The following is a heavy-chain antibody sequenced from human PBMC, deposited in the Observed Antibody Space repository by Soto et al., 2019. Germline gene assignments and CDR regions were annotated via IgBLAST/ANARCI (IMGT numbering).Heavy chain of an antibody. J-gene: IGHJ6*02. CDR3: ERDGLIAVAEYYYYGMDV. CDR1: GYTFTSYG. CDR2: ISAYNGNT. Sequence: ASVKVSCKASGYTFTSYGISWVRQAPGQGLEWMGWISAYNGNTNYAQKLQGRVTMTTDTSTSTAYMELRSLRSDDTAVYYCERDGLIAVAEYYYYGMDVWGQGTTVTVSS. D-gene: IGHD6-19*01. V-gene: IGHV1-18*01.